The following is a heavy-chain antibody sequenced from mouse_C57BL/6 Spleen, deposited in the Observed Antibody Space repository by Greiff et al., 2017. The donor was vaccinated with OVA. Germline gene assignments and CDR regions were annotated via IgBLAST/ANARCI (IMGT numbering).Heavy chain of an antibody. CDR3: ARDRGIYYYGSRTELDY. Sequence: DVKLQESGGGLVKPGGSLKLSCAASGFTFSSYAMSWVRQTPEKRLEWVATISDGGSYTYYPDNVKGRFTISRDNAKNNLYLQMSHLKSEDTAMYYCARDRGIYYYGSRTELDYWGQGTTLTGSS. V-gene: IGHV5-4*01. CDR2: ISDGGSYT. J-gene: IGHJ2*01. CDR1: GFTFSSYA. D-gene: IGHD1-1*01.